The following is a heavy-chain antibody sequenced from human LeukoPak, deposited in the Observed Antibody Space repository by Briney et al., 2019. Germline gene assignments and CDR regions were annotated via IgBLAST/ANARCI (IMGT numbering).Heavy chain of an antibody. CDR3: AKYSPAYCSGGSCLNCFDY. J-gene: IGHJ4*02. V-gene: IGHV3-23*01. CDR1: GFTFSSYA. CDR2: ISCCGGST. Sequence: GGSLRLSCAASGFTFSSYAMSWVRQAPGKGLEWVSDISCCGGSTYYADSVKGLFTISRDNSKNTLYLQMNSLRAEDTAVYYCAKYSPAYCSGGSCLNCFDYWGQGTLVTVSS. D-gene: IGHD2-15*01.